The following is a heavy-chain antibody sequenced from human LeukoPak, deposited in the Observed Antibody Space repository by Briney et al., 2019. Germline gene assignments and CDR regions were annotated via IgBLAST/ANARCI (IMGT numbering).Heavy chain of an antibody. CDR3: ARARYGSHYDY. J-gene: IGHJ4*02. CDR1: GGSVSGYY. Sequence: SETLSLTCVVSGGSVSGYYWGWIRQPPGRGLEWIGYVYYSGSTNYNPSFKSRITISVDTSRNQFSLQLSSVTAADTAVYYCARARYGSHYDYWGQGTLVTVSS. D-gene: IGHD1-26*01. CDR2: VYYSGST. V-gene: IGHV4-59*02.